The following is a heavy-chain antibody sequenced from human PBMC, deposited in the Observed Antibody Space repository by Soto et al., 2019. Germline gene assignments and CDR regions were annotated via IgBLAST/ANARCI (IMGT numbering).Heavy chain of an antibody. CDR2: ISYDGSNK. CDR1: GFTFSSYA. J-gene: IGHJ5*02. CDR3: ARDSRREWELPDNWFDP. Sequence: QVQLVESGGGVVQPGRSLRLSCAASGFTFSSYAMHWVRQAPGKGLEWVAVISYDGSNKYYADSVKGRFTISRDNSKNTLYLQMNSPRAEDTAVYYCARDSRREWELPDNWFDPWGQGTLVTVSS. V-gene: IGHV3-30-3*01. D-gene: IGHD1-26*01.